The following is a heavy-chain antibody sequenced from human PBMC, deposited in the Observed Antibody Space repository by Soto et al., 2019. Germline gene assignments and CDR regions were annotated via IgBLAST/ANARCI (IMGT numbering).Heavy chain of an antibody. Sequence: ASVKVSCKASGYTFTNYGITWVRQAPGQGPEWMGGIGAYNGNTHYTQRLQGRVTMTTDTSTSTAYMELRGLRSDDTAVYYCARARQLVGYFYYYMDVWGKGTTVTVSS. CDR1: GYTFTNYG. CDR2: IGAYNGNT. D-gene: IGHD6-6*01. V-gene: IGHV1-18*01. J-gene: IGHJ6*03. CDR3: ARARQLVGYFYYYMDV.